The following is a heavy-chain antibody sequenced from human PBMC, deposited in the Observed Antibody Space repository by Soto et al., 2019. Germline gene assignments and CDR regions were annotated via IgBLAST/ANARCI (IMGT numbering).Heavy chain of an antibody. CDR1: GFTFRTYV. J-gene: IGHJ4*02. D-gene: IGHD2-21*02. Sequence: SLRPACSGAGFTFRTYVIPWVRQAPGKGLEYVSAIGAKGDATYADSVKGRFSISRDNSKNSLFLQMTNVTFEDTATYFCVKVDWYSVDCWGQGALVTVSS. CDR2: IGAKGDAT. CDR3: VKVDWYSVDC. V-gene: IGHV3-64D*06.